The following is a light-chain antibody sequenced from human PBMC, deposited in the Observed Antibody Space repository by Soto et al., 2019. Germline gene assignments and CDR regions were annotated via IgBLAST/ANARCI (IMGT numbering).Light chain of an antibody. V-gene: IGLV1-47*01. CDR3: AAWDDSLSGHVV. Sequence: QAVVTQPPSASGTPGQRVTMSCSGSSSNIGSNYVYWYQQLPGTAPKLLVYRNNQRPSGVPDRFSGSKSGTSASLAISGLRSEDEAGYYCAAWDDSLSGHVVFGGGTKLTVL. J-gene: IGLJ2*01. CDR2: RNN. CDR1: SSNIGSNY.